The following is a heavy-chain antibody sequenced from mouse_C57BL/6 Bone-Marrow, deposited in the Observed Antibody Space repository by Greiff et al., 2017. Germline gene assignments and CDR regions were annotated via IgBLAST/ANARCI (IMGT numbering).Heavy chain of an antibody. V-gene: IGHV5-6*01. Sequence: EVKLQESGGDLVKPGGSLKLSCAASGFTFSSYGMSWVRQTPDKRLEWVATISSGGSYTYYPDSVKGRFTISRDNAKNTLYLQMSSLKSEDTAMYYCARQKWYYAMDYWGQGTSLTVSP. D-gene: IGHD1-3*01. CDR3: ARQKWYYAMDY. CDR1: GFTFSSYG. J-gene: IGHJ4*01. CDR2: ISSGGSYT.